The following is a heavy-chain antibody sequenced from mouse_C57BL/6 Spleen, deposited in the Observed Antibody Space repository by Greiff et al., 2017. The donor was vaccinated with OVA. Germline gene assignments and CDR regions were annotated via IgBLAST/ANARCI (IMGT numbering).Heavy chain of an antibody. J-gene: IGHJ3*01. V-gene: IGHV1-18*01. Sequence: VHVKQSGPELVKPGASVKIPCKASGYTFTDYNMDWVKQSHGKSLEWIGDINPNNGGTIYNQKFKGKATLTVDKSSSTAYMELRSLTSEDTAVYYCARESYGNYPFAYWGQGTLVTVSA. CDR3: ARESYGNYPFAY. CDR2: INPNNGGT. D-gene: IGHD2-1*01. CDR1: GYTFTDYN.